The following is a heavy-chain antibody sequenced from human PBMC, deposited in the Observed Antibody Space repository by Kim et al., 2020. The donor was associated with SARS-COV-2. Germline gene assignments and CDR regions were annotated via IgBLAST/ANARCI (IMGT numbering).Heavy chain of an antibody. CDR3: AIQGVFGGVIVLDDI. V-gene: IGHV4-34*01. Sequence: PPLQSRVTISVDTSKHQFSLKLSSVTAADTAVYYCAIQGVFGGVIVLDDIWGQGTMVTVSS. D-gene: IGHD3-16*02. J-gene: IGHJ3*02.